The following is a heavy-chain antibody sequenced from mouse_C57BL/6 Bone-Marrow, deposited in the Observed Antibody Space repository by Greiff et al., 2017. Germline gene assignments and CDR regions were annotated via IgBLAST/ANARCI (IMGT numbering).Heavy chain of an antibody. CDR2: ISSGGDYI. CDR3: TREINDGYLYYYAMDY. V-gene: IGHV5-9-1*02. CDR1: GFTFSSYT. Sequence: EVKVEESGEGLVKPGGSLKLSCAASGFTFSSYTMSWVRQTPEKRLEWVAYISSGGDYIYYADTVKGRFTISRDNARNTLYLQMSSLKSEDTAMHYCTREINDGYLYYYAMDYWGRGTAVTVSS. J-gene: IGHJ4*01. D-gene: IGHD2-3*01.